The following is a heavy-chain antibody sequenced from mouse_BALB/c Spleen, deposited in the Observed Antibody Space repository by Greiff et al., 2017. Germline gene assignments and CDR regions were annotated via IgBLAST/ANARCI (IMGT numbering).Heavy chain of an antibody. D-gene: IGHD1-1*02. CDR3: ARAGGYLAMDY. CDR1: GFTFSSFG. Sequence: EVQLVESGGGLVQPGGSRKLSCAASGFTFSSFGMHWVRQAPEKGLEWVAYISSGSSTIYYADTVKGRFTISRDNPKNTLFLQMTSLRSEDTAMYYCARAGGYLAMDYWGQGTSVTVSS. CDR2: ISSGSSTI. J-gene: IGHJ4*01. V-gene: IGHV5-17*02.